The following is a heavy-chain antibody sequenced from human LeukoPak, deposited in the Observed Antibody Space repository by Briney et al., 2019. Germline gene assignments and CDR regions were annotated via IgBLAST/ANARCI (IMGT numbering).Heavy chain of an antibody. Sequence: GGSLRLSCAGSGFTFSSYAMQWVRQAPGKGLEWVEVISYDGSNKYYADSVKGRFTISRDNSKNTLYLQMNSLRAEDTAVYYCAQIPTAFGDETDYYYYCYMDFWGKGTTVTVSS. D-gene: IGHD2-21*02. CDR1: GFTFSSYA. J-gene: IGHJ6*03. V-gene: IGHV3-30-3*01. CDR2: ISYDGSNK. CDR3: AQIPTAFGDETDYYYYCYMDF.